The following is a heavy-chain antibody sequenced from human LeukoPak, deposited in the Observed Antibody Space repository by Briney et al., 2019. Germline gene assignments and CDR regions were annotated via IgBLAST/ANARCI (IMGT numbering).Heavy chain of an antibody. Sequence: GGSLRLSCAASGFTFSSYAMNWVRQAPGKGLEWVSAISGNGDNTYYADSVKGRFTISRDNSKNTLYLQMNSLRAEDTALYYCAKDYGSSSTNWFDPWGQGTLVTVSS. V-gene: IGHV3-23*01. CDR1: GFTFSSYA. D-gene: IGHD6-6*01. CDR2: ISGNGDNT. J-gene: IGHJ5*02. CDR3: AKDYGSSSTNWFDP.